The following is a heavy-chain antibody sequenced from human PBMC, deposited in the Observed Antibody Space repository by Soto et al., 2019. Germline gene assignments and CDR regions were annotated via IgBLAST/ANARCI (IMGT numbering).Heavy chain of an antibody. J-gene: IGHJ6*02. CDR2: ISYDGSNK. V-gene: IGHV3-30-3*01. CDR1: GFTFSSYA. Sequence: PGGSLRLSCAASGFTFSSYAMHWVRQAPGKGLEWVAVISYDGSNKYYADSVKGRFTISRDNSKNTLYLQMNSLRAEDTAVYYCARDPHYYGSGSYYRYYYYGMDVWGQGTTVTVSS. CDR3: ARDPHYYGSGSYYRYYYYGMDV. D-gene: IGHD3-10*01.